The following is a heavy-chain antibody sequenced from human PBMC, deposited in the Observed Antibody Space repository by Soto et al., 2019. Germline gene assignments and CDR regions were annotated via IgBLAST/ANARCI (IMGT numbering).Heavy chain of an antibody. CDR3: ARDRGGYGPPDV. Sequence: PGGSLRLSSAASGFSFSDSYMRWVRQAQWKGLEWVAYLSGSSGYTGYADSVKGRFTISRDNAKNPLYLQMNSLRVDDTAVYYCARDRGGYGPPDVWGQGTTVTVSS. D-gene: IGHD3-10*01. CDR2: LSGSSGYT. V-gene: IGHV3-11*06. J-gene: IGHJ6*02. CDR1: GFSFSDSY.